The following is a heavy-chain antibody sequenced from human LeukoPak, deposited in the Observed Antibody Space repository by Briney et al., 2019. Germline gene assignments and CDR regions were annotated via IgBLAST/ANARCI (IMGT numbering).Heavy chain of an antibody. Sequence: ASVKVSCKAPGYTFISYDINWVRQAPGQGLEWMGWMNPNSGNTGYAQKFQGRVTMTRNTSISTAYMELSSLRSEDTAVYYCARGLVRHKRDSSGYYYGYWGQGTLVTVSS. CDR2: MNPNSGNT. CDR3: ARGLVRHKRDSSGYYYGY. CDR1: GYTFISYD. V-gene: IGHV1-8*01. J-gene: IGHJ4*02. D-gene: IGHD3-22*01.